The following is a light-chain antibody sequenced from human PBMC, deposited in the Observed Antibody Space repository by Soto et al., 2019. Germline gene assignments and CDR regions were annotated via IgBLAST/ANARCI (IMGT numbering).Light chain of an antibody. J-gene: IGLJ2*01. V-gene: IGLV2-14*01. CDR3: TSYASGSSHVV. Sequence: QSALTQPASVSGSPGQSITLSCTGTSSDIGGYDYVSWYQRHPGKAPKLIIYDVNNRPSGVSNRFSGSKSGNTASLTISGPQAEDEADYYCTSYASGSSHVVFGGGTNLTVL. CDR1: SSDIGGYDY. CDR2: DVN.